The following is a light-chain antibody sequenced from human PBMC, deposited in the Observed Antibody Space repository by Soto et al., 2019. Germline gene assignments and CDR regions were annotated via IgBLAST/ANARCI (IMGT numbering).Light chain of an antibody. Sequence: DIQMTQSLSSLSASVGDRVTITCRASQGISNYLAWYQQKPGKVPSLLIYAASTLQSGVPSRFSGSGSGTDFTLTISSLQPEDVATYYCQNYYSGPRTFGQGTRLEIK. CDR1: QGISNY. CDR2: AAS. J-gene: IGKJ5*01. CDR3: QNYYSGPRT. V-gene: IGKV1-27*01.